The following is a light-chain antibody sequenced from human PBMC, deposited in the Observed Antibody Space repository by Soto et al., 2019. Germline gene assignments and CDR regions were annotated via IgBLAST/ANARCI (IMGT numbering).Light chain of an antibody. CDR2: WAS. J-gene: IGKJ1*01. V-gene: IGKV4-1*01. CDR1: RSVLYSANNKHY. CDR3: QQYFTSPQT. Sequence: DIVMTQSPDSLAVSLGERATINCKSSRSVLYSANNKHYLAWFQQKPGQPPKLLFYWASIRESGVPDRFSGSGSGTDFTLTISSLQAEDVAVYYCQQYFTSPQTFGQGTRVEIK.